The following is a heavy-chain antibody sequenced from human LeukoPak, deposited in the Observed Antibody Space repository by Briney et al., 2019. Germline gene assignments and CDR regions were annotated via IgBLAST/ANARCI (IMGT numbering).Heavy chain of an antibody. Sequence: ASVKVSCKASGYTFTGSYIHWVRQAPGQGLEWMAWINPNSGGTNYAQKLQGRVTVTSDTSISTAYMEVTRLTSVDTAVYYCTRGTGAPNYFDFWGQGTLVTVSS. V-gene: IGHV1-2*02. J-gene: IGHJ4*02. CDR1: GYTFTGSY. D-gene: IGHD7-27*01. CDR3: TRGTGAPNYFDF. CDR2: INPNSGGT.